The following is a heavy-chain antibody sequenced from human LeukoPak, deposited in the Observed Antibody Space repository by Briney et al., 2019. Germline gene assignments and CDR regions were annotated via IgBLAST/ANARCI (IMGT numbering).Heavy chain of an antibody. CDR3: ARDLGGGGYYNRPLDH. D-gene: IGHD4-17*01. V-gene: IGHV3-30-3*01. Sequence: PGRSLRLSCAASGFTFSSYAMHWVRQAPGKGLEWVACISNDGSNEYYADSVKGRFTISRDNSDNTLFLQMNSLRGEDTAVYYCARDLGGGGYYNRPLDHWGQGTLVTVSS. CDR1: GFTFSSYA. CDR2: ISNDGSNE. J-gene: IGHJ4*02.